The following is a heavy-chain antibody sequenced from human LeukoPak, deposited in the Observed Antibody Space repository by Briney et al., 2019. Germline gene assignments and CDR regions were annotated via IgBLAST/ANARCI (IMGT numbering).Heavy chain of an antibody. D-gene: IGHD3-22*01. J-gene: IGHJ3*02. Sequence: GGSLTLSCAASGFTLEDYDMRWVRRAPGEGVEGVSGINWNGGSTGHVDSVKGRFTISRDNAKNSLYLQMNSLRAEDKDVYYCARDWRDSSGRFPNDAFDIWGEGTMVTVSS. V-gene: IGHV3-20*04. CDR1: GFTLEDYD. CDR3: ARDWRDSSGRFPNDAFDI. CDR2: INWNGGST.